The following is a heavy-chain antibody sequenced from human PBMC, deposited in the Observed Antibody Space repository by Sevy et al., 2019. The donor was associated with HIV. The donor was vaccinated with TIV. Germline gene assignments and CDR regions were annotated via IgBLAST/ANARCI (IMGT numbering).Heavy chain of an antibody. D-gene: IGHD6-19*01. CDR2: ISYDGSYE. V-gene: IGHV3-30*04. Sequence: GGSLRLSCAASGFTFNTYAIHWVRQAPGKGLEWVALISYDGSYEYYADSVEGRFTISRDNSKNTRYLQMNSLRAEDTAVYYCARSSLVVAGSYGMDVWGQGTTVTVSS. J-gene: IGHJ6*02. CDR1: GFTFNTYA. CDR3: ARSSLVVAGSYGMDV.